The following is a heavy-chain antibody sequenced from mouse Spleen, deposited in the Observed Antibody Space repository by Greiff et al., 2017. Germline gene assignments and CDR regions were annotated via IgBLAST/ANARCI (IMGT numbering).Heavy chain of an antibody. CDR2: INPNYGTT. D-gene: IGHD1-1*01. Sequence: VQLQQSGPELVKPGASVKISCKASGYSFTDYNMNWVKQSNGKSLEWIGVINPNYGTTSYNQKFKGKATLTVDQSSSTAYMQLNSLTSEDSAVYYCARSSYYDGSYDFYAMDYWGQGTSVTVSA. CDR3: ARSSYYDGSYDFYAMDY. CDR1: GYSFTDYN. V-gene: IGHV1-39*01. J-gene: IGHJ4*01.